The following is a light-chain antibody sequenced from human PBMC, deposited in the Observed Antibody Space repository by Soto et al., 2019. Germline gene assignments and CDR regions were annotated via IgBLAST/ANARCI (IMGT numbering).Light chain of an antibody. CDR1: QSVISN. Sequence: EIVLTQSPATLPLSPGERATLSCRASQSVISNLAWYQQKPGQAPRLLIYGASSRATGIPARFSGSGSGTDFTLPISSLETEDFAFYYCQQRSNWPGVTFGGGTKVDIK. CDR3: QQRSNWPGVT. J-gene: IGKJ4*01. CDR2: GAS. V-gene: IGKV3-11*01.